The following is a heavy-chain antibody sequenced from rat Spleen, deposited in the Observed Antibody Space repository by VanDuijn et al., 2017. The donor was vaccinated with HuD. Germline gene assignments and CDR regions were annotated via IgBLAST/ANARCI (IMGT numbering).Heavy chain of an antibody. D-gene: IGHD1-6*01. J-gene: IGHJ2*01. Sequence: EVQLVESGGGAVQPGRSMKLSCAASGLSFSNYDMAWVRQAPTKGLEWVAYISTGGDNTYYRDSVKGRFTISRDNAKSTLYLQMNSLRSEDTATYYCTRDNMYSTDYYPDYFDYWGQGVMVTVSS. V-gene: IGHV5-25*01. CDR1: GLSFSNYD. CDR3: TRDNMYSTDYYPDYFDY. CDR2: ISTGGDNT.